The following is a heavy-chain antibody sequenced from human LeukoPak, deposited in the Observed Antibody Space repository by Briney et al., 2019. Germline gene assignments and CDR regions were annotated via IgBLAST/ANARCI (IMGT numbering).Heavy chain of an antibody. D-gene: IGHD6-13*01. J-gene: IGHJ3*02. CDR3: ARVQSQQQLGRGRSGAFDI. V-gene: IGHV1-18*04. CDR2: ISAYNGNT. CDR1: GYTFTSNG. Sequence: ASVKVSCKASGYTFTSNGITWVRQAPGQGLEWMGWISAYNGNTNYAQKLQGRVTMTTDTSTSTAYMELRSLRSDDAAVYYCARVQSQQQLGRGRSGAFDIWGQGTMVTVSS.